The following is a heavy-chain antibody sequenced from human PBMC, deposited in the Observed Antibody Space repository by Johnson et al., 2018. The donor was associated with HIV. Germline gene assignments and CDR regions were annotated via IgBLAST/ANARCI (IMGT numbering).Heavy chain of an antibody. J-gene: IGHJ3*02. Sequence: QVQLVESGGGVVQPGRSLRLSCAASGFTFSSYAMHWVRQAPGKGLEWVAVISYDGSEKYYADSVKGRFTISRDSSKNTLYLQVNSLRAEDTAVYYCARGSRYTHDNDDVSLLHAFDIWGQGTMVTVSS. V-gene: IGHV3-30*04. CDR1: GFTFSSYA. CDR3: ARGSRYTHDNDDVSLLHAFDI. D-gene: IGHD3-16*01. CDR2: ISYDGSEK.